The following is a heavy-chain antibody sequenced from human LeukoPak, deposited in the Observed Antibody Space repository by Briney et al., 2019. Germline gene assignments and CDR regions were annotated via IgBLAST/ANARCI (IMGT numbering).Heavy chain of an antibody. Sequence: ASVKVSCKASGYTFTSYYMHWVRQAPGQGLEWMGIINPSGGSTSYAQKFQGRVTVTRDTSTSTVYMELSSLRSEDTAVYYCAKSGYYPYYFDYWGQGTLVTVSS. CDR3: AKSGYYPYYFDY. D-gene: IGHD3-22*01. J-gene: IGHJ4*02. CDR1: GYTFTSYY. V-gene: IGHV1-46*01. CDR2: INPSGGST.